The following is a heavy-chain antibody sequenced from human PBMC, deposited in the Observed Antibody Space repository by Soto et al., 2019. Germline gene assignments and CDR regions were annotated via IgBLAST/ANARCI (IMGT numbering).Heavy chain of an antibody. CDR2: IIPIFGTA. CDR1: GGTFSSYA. V-gene: IGHV1-69*01. CDR3: AATSRGYSGYDPFTYFDY. J-gene: IGHJ4*02. D-gene: IGHD5-12*01. Sequence: QVQLVQSGAEVQKPGSSVKVSCKASGGTFSSYAISWVRQAPGQGLEWMGGIIPIFGTANYAQKFQGRVTITADESTSTAYMELSSLRSEDTAVYYCAATSRGYSGYDPFTYFDYWGQGTLVTVSS.